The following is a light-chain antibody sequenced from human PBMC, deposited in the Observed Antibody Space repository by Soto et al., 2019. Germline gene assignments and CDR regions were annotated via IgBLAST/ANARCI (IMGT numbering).Light chain of an antibody. CDR3: QQRSNWPPKWT. J-gene: IGKJ1*01. V-gene: IGKV3-11*01. CDR2: DAS. CDR1: QSVSSY. Sequence: EIVLTQSQATLSLSPGERATLSCLASQSVSSYLAWYQQKPGQAPRLLIYDASNRATGIPARFSGSGSGTDFTLTISSLEPEDFAVYYCQQRSNWPPKWTFGQGTKVDIK.